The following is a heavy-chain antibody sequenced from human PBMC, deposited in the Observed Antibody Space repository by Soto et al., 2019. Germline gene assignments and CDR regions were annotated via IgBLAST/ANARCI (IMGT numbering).Heavy chain of an antibody. V-gene: IGHV1-69*02. CDR2: INPILSMS. CDR1: GDTFNFYT. D-gene: IGHD3-10*01. Sequence: QVQLVQSVADVQRPGSSVRVSCKASGDTFNFYTINWVRQAPGQGLQWMGRINPILSMSNYAPRFQGRVTMTADKSTITAYMELSSLRSEDTAMYYCATSYGSGYRAFDSWGQGALVTVSS. J-gene: IGHJ4*02. CDR3: ATSYGSGYRAFDS.